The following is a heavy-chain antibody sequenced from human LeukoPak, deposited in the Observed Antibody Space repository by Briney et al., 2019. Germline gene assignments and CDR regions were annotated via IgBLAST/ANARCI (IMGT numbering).Heavy chain of an antibody. J-gene: IGHJ5*02. CDR1: GYTFTSYY. D-gene: IGHD2-21*01. CDR2: INPSGGST. CDR3: ARTRPPLWWSNRFDP. V-gene: IGHV1-46*01. Sequence: GASVKVSCKASGYTFTSYYMHWVRQAPGQGLEWLGIINPSGGSTSYAQKFQGRVTMTRDTSTSTVYMELSSLRSEDTAVYYCARTRPPLWWSNRFDPWGQGTLVTVSS.